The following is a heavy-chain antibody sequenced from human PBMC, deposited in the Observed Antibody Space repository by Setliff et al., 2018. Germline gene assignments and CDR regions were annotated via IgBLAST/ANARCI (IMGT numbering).Heavy chain of an antibody. CDR2: INPSGGTI. D-gene: IGHD3-16*01. CDR3: ARDGISWLMWFDP. Sequence: ASVKVSCKASGYTFTSNYLYWVRQGPGQGLEWMGMINPSGGTIAYAQNFQGRVTMTRDTSTSTVYMELGSVRSEDTAVYYCARDGISWLMWFDPWGQGTLVTVSS. CDR1: GYTFTSNY. J-gene: IGHJ5*02. V-gene: IGHV1-46*01.